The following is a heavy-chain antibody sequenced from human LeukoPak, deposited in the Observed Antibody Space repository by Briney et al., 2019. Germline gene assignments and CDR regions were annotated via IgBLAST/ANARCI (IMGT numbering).Heavy chain of an antibody. V-gene: IGHV3-53*04. D-gene: IGHD2-15*01. CDR2: IYSGDST. J-gene: IGHJ4*02. CDR1: GFTFSSYS. Sequence: GGSLRLSCAASGFTFSSYSMNWDNQAPGKGLEWVSGIYSGDSTYYADSVKGRFTISRHNSKNTLYLQMNSLRAEDTAVYYCAGRAYLFSGVDYWSQGTLVTVSS. CDR3: AGRAYLFSGVDY.